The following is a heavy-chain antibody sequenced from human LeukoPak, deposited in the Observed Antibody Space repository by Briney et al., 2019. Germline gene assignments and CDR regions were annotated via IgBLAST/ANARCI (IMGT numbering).Heavy chain of an antibody. V-gene: IGHV3-48*03. J-gene: IGHJ6*04. CDR2: ISSNGSTI. Sequence: GSLRLSCAASGFTFSSYEMNWVRQAPGKGLEGVSYISSNGSTIYYADSVKGRFTISRDNAKNSLYLQMNSLRAEDTAVYYCAELGITMIGGVWGKGTTVTISS. CDR1: GFTFSSYE. D-gene: IGHD3-10*02. CDR3: AELGITMIGGV.